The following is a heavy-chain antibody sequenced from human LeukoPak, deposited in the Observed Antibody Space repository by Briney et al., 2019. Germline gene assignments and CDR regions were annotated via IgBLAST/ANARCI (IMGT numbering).Heavy chain of an antibody. V-gene: IGHV3-23*01. CDR3: AKYGGSSATVNWFDP. Sequence: GGSLRLSCVASGFTFSSYAMSWVRQAPGKGLEWVSVVSGSGITTYYADSVKGRFTISRDNSKNTLHLQMNSLRAEDTAVYYCAKYGGSSATVNWFDPWGQGTLVTVSS. D-gene: IGHD1-26*01. J-gene: IGHJ5*02. CDR2: VSGSGITT. CDR1: GFTFSSYA.